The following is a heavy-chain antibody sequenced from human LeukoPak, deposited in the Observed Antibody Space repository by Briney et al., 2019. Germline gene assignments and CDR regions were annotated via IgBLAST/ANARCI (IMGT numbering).Heavy chain of an antibody. V-gene: IGHV3-30-3*01. CDR1: GYTFTGYY. D-gene: IGHD1-26*01. Sequence: SCKASGYTFTGYYMHWVRQAPGKGLEWVAVISYDGSNKYYADSVKGRFTISRDNSKNTLYLQMNSLRAEDTAVYYCATGGSYPDYYTIDYWGQGTLVTVSS. CDR3: ATGGSYPDYYTIDY. CDR2: ISYDGSNK. J-gene: IGHJ4*02.